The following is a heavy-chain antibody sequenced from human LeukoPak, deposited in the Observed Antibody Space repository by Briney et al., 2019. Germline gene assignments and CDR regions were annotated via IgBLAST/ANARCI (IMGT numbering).Heavy chain of an antibody. D-gene: IGHD3-10*01. Sequence: GSLRLSCAASGFTFSSYAMSWVRQPPGKGLEWVGSIYFSGSTYYNPSLKSRVTISVDTSKNQFSLKLSSVTAADAAVYYCAGHSYYYGSGTYFFDYWGQGTLVTVSS. CDR3: AGHSYYYGSGTYFFDY. CDR2: IYFSGST. J-gene: IGHJ4*02. CDR1: GFTFSSYA. V-gene: IGHV4-39*01.